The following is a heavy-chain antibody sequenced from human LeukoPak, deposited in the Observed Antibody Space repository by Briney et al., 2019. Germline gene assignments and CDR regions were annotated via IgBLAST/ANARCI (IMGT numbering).Heavy chain of an antibody. CDR3: ARGIAAAAFDY. CDR2: IGTAGDT. Sequence: GGSLRLSCAASGFTFSSYDMHWVRQATGKGLEWVSAIGTAGDTYYPGSVKGRFTISRENAKNSLYLQMNSLRAGDTAAYYCARGIAAAAFDYWGQGTLVTVSS. CDR1: GFTFSSYD. D-gene: IGHD6-13*01. V-gene: IGHV3-13*04. J-gene: IGHJ4*02.